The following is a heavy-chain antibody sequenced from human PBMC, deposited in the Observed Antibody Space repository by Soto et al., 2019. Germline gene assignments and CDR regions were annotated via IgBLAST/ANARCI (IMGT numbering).Heavy chain of an antibody. CDR3: ARDDEAVAGPRYYYYGMDV. Sequence: QVQLVQSGAEVKKPGSSVKVSCKASGGTFSSYTISWVRQAPGQGLEWMGRIIHILGIANYAQKFQGRVTITADKSTSTAYMELSSLRSEDTAVYYCARDDEAVAGPRYYYYGMDVWGQGTTVTVSS. V-gene: IGHV1-69*08. D-gene: IGHD6-19*01. CDR2: IIHILGIA. CDR1: GGTFSSYT. J-gene: IGHJ6*02.